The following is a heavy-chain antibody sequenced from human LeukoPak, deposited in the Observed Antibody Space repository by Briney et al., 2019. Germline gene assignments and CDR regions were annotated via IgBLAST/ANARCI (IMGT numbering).Heavy chain of an antibody. V-gene: IGHV3-33*06. CDR3: AKVSSGWDYFDY. CDR1: GFTFSSYG. J-gene: IGHJ4*02. CDR2: IWYDGSNK. D-gene: IGHD6-19*01. Sequence: SGGSLGLSCAASGFTFSSYGMHRVRQAPGKGLEWVAVIWYDGSNKYYADSVKGRFTISRDNSKNTLYLQMNSLRAEDTAVYYCAKVSSGWDYFDYWGQGTLVTVSS.